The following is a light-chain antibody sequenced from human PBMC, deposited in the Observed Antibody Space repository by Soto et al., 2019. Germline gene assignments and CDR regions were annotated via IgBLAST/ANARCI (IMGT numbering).Light chain of an antibody. J-gene: IGKJ1*01. CDR2: KAS. CDR1: QTIGNW. Sequence: DIQMTQSTSTLSASVGDRVTITCRASQTIGNWLAWYQQKAGKAPKLLIYKASSLEGGVPSRFSGSGAGTEFTLTISSLQPDDFATYYCQQYNGTFGQGTKVEIK. CDR3: QQYNGT. V-gene: IGKV1-5*03.